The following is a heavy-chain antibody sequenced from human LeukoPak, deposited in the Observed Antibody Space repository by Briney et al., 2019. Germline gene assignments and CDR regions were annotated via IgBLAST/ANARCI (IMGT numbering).Heavy chain of an antibody. D-gene: IGHD5-18*01. J-gene: IGHJ5*02. V-gene: IGHV3-74*01. Sequence: GGSLRLSCAASGLTLSSYWMHWVRQAPGKGLVWVSRINSDGTLTNYVDSVKGRFTISIDNAKNTLYLQMNSLRAEDTAVYYCARSGSGYSYGDPWGQGTLVTVSS. CDR2: INSDGTLT. CDR1: GLTLSSYW. CDR3: ARSGSGYSYGDP.